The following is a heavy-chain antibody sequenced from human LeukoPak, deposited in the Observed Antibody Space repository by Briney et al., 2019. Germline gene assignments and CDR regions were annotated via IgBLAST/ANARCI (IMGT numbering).Heavy chain of an antibody. J-gene: IGHJ4*02. Sequence: PSETLSLTCSVSGDSVTSSYWNCIRQPPGKGLGRMGYVSSDGTTNYNPPPRSRLTTSVDTAKNDISRNLTSVTAADTAIYYCARLDCIIEGCYNHWGRGTLVTVSS. D-gene: IGHD2-15*01. CDR3: ARLDCIIEGCYNH. CDR1: GDSVTSSY. V-gene: IGHV4-59*08. CDR2: VSSDGTT.